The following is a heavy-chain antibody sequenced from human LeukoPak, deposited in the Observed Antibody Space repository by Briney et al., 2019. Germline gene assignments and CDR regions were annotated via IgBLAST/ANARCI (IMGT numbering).Heavy chain of an antibody. D-gene: IGHD3/OR15-3a*01. CDR3: ARVLDDSPTEYYFDY. CDR2: IIPIFGTA. J-gene: IGHJ4*02. CDR1: GGTFSSYA. V-gene: IGHV1-69*13. Sequence: SVKVSCKASGGTFSSYAISWVRQAPGQGLEWMGGIIPIFGTANYAQKFQGRVTITADESTSTAYVELSSLRSEDTAVYYCARVLDDSPTEYYFDYWGQGTLVTVSS.